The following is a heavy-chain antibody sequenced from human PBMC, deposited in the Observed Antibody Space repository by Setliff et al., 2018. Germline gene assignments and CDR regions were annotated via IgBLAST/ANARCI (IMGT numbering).Heavy chain of an antibody. J-gene: IGHJ6*02. CDR3: ARVVYYASGSSLSYGMDV. CDR1: GYSFTSYG. Sequence: ASVKVSCKASGYSFTSYGISRVRQAPGQGLEWMGWISAYNDNKNYAQKFQGRVTMTTDTSTNTVFMELRSLRSDDTAMFYCARVVYYASGSSLSYGMDVWGQGTAVTVSS. V-gene: IGHV1-18*01. CDR2: ISAYNDNK. D-gene: IGHD3-10*01.